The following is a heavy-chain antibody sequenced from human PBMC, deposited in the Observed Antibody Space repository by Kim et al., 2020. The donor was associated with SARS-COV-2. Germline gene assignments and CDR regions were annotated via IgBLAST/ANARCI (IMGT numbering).Heavy chain of an antibody. CDR1: GFTFSSYG. CDR3: ARDGPRDGYGSGTNWSYYFDY. Sequence: GGSLRLSCAASGFTFSSYGMHWVRQAPGKGLEWVAIIWYDGSNKYYADSVKGRFTISRDNSKDTLYLQMNSLRAEDTALYYCARDGPRDGYGSGTNWSYYFDYWGQGTLVTVSS. J-gene: IGHJ4*02. V-gene: IGHV3-33*01. D-gene: IGHD3-10*01. CDR2: IWYDGSNK.